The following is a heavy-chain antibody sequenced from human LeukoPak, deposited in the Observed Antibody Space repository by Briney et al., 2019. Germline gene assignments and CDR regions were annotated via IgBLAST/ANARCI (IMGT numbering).Heavy chain of an antibody. CDR3: ARDGHCSGGSCYSVAFDY. CDR2: IIPIFGTA. Sequence: GASVKVSCKASGGTFSSYAISWVRQAPGQGLEWMGGIIPIFGTANYAQKFQGRVTITADKSTSTAYMELSSLRSEETAVYYCARDGHCSGGSCYSVAFDYWGQGTLVTVSS. J-gene: IGHJ4*02. D-gene: IGHD2-15*01. V-gene: IGHV1-69*06. CDR1: GGTFSSYA.